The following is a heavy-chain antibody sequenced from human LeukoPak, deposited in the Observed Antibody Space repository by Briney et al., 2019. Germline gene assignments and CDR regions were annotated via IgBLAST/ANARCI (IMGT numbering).Heavy chain of an antibody. D-gene: IGHD3-3*01. CDR3: ARSPLGFWSGYYEFPPDLFDY. Sequence: QSGGSLRLSCAASGFTFSSYAMSWVRQAPGKGLEWVSAISGSGGSTYYADSVKGRFTISRDNSKNTLYLQMNSLRAEDTAVYYCARSPLGFWSGYYEFPPDLFDYWGQGTLVTVSS. J-gene: IGHJ4*02. V-gene: IGHV3-23*01. CDR1: GFTFSSYA. CDR2: ISGSGGST.